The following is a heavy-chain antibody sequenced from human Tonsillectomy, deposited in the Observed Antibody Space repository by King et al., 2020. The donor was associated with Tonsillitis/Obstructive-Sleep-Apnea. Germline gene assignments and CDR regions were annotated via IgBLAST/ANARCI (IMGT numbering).Heavy chain of an antibody. CDR2: INTNTGNP. V-gene: IGHV7-4-1*02. CDR3: ARATFGGYYYYYMDV. CDR1: GDTFTTYA. J-gene: IGHJ6*03. D-gene: IGHD3-16*01. Sequence: QLVQSGSELKKPGASVKVSCKASGDTFTTYAMNWVRQAPGQGLEWMGWINTNTGNPTYAQGFTGRFVFSLDTSVSPTYLQISSLKAEDTAVYYCARATFGGYYYYYMDVWGKGTTVTVSS.